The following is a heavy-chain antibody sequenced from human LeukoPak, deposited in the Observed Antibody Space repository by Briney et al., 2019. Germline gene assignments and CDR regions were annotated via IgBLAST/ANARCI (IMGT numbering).Heavy chain of an antibody. V-gene: IGHV3-15*01. CDR2: IKSKTDGGTT. J-gene: IGHJ4*02. CDR3: TTGLLVGATGMSDY. CDR1: GFTFSNAW. D-gene: IGHD1-26*01. Sequence: GGSLRLSCAASGFTFSNAWMSWVRQAPGKGLEWVGRIKSKTDGGTTDYAAPVKGRFTISRDDSKNTLYLRMNSLKTEDTAVYYCTTGLLVGATGMSDYWGQGTLVTVSS.